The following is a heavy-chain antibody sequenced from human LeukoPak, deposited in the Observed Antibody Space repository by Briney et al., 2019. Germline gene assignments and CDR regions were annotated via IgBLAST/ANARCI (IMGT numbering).Heavy chain of an antibody. Sequence: PSETLSLTCAVYGGSFSDYYWSWIRQPPGKGLEWIGEINHSGSTNYNPSLKSRFTISVDTSKNQFSLKLSSVTAADTATYYCAGCRGTRVQSWGQGTLVSVSS. CDR2: INHSGST. CDR3: AGCRGTRVQS. J-gene: IGHJ5*02. V-gene: IGHV4-34*01. D-gene: IGHD2-2*01. CDR1: GGSFSDYY.